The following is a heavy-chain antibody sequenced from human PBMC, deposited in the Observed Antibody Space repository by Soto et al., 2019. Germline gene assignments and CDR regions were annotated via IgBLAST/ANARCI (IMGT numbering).Heavy chain of an antibody. Sequence: SVKVSCKASGGTFSSYAISWVRQAPGQGLEWMGGIIPIFGTANYAQKFQGRVTITADESTSTAYMELSSLRSEDTAVYYCARVLGYCSSTSCYTAAFDIWGQGTMVTVS. CDR3: ARVLGYCSSTSCYTAAFDI. J-gene: IGHJ3*02. CDR1: GGTFSSYA. CDR2: IIPIFGTA. D-gene: IGHD2-2*02. V-gene: IGHV1-69*13.